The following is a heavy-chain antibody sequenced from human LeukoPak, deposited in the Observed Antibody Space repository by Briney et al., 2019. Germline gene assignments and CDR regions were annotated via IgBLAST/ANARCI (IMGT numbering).Heavy chain of an antibody. Sequence: GGSLRLSCAASGFIFSTYNMNWVRQAPGKGLEWVSSISSGSGYIYYADSVKGRFTISRDNAKNSLFLQMNSLRDEDTAVYFCATVYCSGTSCYNIDYWGQGTLVTVSS. CDR2: ISSGSGYI. CDR1: GFIFSTYN. J-gene: IGHJ4*02. V-gene: IGHV3-21*01. CDR3: ATVYCSGTSCYNIDY. D-gene: IGHD2-2*02.